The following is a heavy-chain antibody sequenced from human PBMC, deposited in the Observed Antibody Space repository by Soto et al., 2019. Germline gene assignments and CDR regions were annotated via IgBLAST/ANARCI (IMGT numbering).Heavy chain of an antibody. Sequence: ASVKVSCQASGYTFTGYYMHWVRQAPGQGLEWMGWINPNSGGTNYAQKFQGWVTMTRDTSISTAYMELSRLRSDDTAVYYCARGIAAAGIVHQSANWFDPWGQGTLVTVSS. J-gene: IGHJ5*02. CDR3: ARGIAAAGIVHQSANWFDP. D-gene: IGHD6-13*01. CDR1: GYTFTGYY. V-gene: IGHV1-2*04. CDR2: INPNSGGT.